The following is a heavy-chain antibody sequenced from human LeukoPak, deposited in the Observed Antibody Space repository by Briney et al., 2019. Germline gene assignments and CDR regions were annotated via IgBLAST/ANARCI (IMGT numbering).Heavy chain of an antibody. CDR2: INHSGST. Sequence: PSETLSLTCVVYGGSFSGYYWSWIRQPPGKGLEWIGEINHSGSTNYNPSLKSRVTISVDTSKNQFSLKLSSVTAADTAVYYCARVPTYYDFSIDYWGQGTLVTVSS. D-gene: IGHD3-3*01. V-gene: IGHV4-34*01. CDR3: ARVPTYYDFSIDY. CDR1: GGSFSGYY. J-gene: IGHJ4*02.